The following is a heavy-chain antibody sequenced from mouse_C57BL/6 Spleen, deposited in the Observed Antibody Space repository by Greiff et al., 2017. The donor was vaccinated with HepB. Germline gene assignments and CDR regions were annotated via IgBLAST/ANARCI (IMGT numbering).Heavy chain of an antibody. J-gene: IGHJ2*01. CDR1: GFTFSSYS. Sequence: EVKLVESGGGLVKPGGSLKLSCAASGFTFSSYSMSWVRQTPEKGLEWVGTISDGGSYTYYQDNVKGRFTISRDNAKNNLYLQLSHLKSEDTATYYCAREDSNDRYFDYWGQGTTLTVSS. V-gene: IGHV5-4*01. CDR2: ISDGGSYT. CDR3: AREDSNDRYFDY. D-gene: IGHD2-12*01.